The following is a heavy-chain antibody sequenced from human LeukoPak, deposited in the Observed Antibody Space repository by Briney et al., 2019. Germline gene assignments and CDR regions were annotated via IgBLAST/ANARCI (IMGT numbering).Heavy chain of an antibody. CDR3: AKDRRGFWSGYPLDY. V-gene: IGHV3-30*18. J-gene: IGHJ4*02. CDR1: GFTFSSYG. D-gene: IGHD3-3*01. CDR2: ISYDGSNK. Sequence: GGSLRLSCAASGFTFSSYGMHWVRQAPGKGLEWVAVISYDGSNKYYADSVKGRFTISRDNSKNTLYLQMNSLRAEDTAVYYCAKDRRGFWSGYPLDYWGQGTLVTVSS.